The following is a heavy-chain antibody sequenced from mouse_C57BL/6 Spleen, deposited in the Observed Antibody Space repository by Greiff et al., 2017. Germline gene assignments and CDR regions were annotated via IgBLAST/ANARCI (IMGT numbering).Heavy chain of an antibody. CDR3: ASPFLYYFDY. D-gene: IGHD6-2*01. V-gene: IGHV1-7*01. CDR1: GYTFTSYW. Sequence: VQLQQSGAELAKPGASVKLSCKASGYTFTSYWMHWVKQRPGQGLEWIGYINPSSGYTKYNQKFKDKATLTAVKSSSTAYMQLSSLTYEDSAVYYCASPFLYYFDYWGQGTTLTVSS. CDR2: INPSSGYT. J-gene: IGHJ2*01.